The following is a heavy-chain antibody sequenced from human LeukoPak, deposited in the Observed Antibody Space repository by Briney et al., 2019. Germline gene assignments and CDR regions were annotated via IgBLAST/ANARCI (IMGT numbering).Heavy chain of an antibody. J-gene: IGHJ4*02. CDR3: AKDNRRHYTSGPNPDSLH. Sequence: GSLKLSFSASGFTFTNYSINWVPQAPGKGLELVSNNSGSGSSTYYVDSVKGRFTISRDNSKNTLYLQMNSLRVEDTAFYYCAKDNRRHYTSGPNPDSLHWGQGALVTVSS. CDR1: GFTFTNYS. D-gene: IGHD6-19*01. V-gene: IGHV3-23*01. CDR2: NSGSGSST.